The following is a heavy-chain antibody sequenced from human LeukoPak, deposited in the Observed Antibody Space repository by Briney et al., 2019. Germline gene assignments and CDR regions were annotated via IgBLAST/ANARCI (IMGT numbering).Heavy chain of an antibody. CDR2: IYTSGST. Sequence: PSETLSLTCTVSGGSISSYYWSWIRQPAGKGLEWIGRIYTSGSTNYNASLKSRVTISVDTSKNQFSLKLSSVTAADTAVYYCASGPRLTYYYDSSGSQVVSGAFDIWGQGTMVTVSS. J-gene: IGHJ3*02. CDR1: GGSISSYY. V-gene: IGHV4-4*07. CDR3: ASGPRLTYYYDSSGSQVVSGAFDI. D-gene: IGHD3-22*01.